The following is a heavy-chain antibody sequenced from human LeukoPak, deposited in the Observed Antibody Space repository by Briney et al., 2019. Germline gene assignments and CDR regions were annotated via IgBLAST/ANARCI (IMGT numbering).Heavy chain of an antibody. Sequence: GGSLRPSCAASGFNVSSNYMSWVRQAPGKGLDWVSVIYSGGSTYYADSVKGRFTISRDNSKNTLYLQMNSLRAEDTAVYYCARDSFYSTTDAFDIWGQGTMVTVSS. CDR2: IYSGGST. J-gene: IGHJ3*02. D-gene: IGHD2/OR15-2a*01. CDR1: GFNVSSNY. V-gene: IGHV3-53*01. CDR3: ARDSFYSTTDAFDI.